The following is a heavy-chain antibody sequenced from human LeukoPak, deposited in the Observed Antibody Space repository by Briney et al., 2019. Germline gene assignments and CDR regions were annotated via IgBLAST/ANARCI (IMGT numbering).Heavy chain of an antibody. Sequence: PGGSLRLSCAASGFTFSSYGMHWVRQAPGKGLEWVAIIWYDGSNRYSADSVKGRFTISRDNSKNTLYLQMNSLRVEDTAVYYCARVPAAGTNYHYYGMDVWGQGTTVTVSS. V-gene: IGHV3-33*01. CDR1: GFTFSSYG. J-gene: IGHJ6*02. CDR2: IWYDGSNR. D-gene: IGHD6-13*01. CDR3: ARVPAAGTNYHYYGMDV.